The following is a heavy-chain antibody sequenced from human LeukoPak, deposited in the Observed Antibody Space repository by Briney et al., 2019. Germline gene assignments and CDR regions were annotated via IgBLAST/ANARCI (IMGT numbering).Heavy chain of an antibody. D-gene: IGHD3-22*01. CDR2: ISGSGGTT. CDR1: GFTFSNFA. V-gene: IGHV3-23*01. CDR3: AKGSDSSGYYYATDY. J-gene: IGHJ4*02. Sequence: GGSLRLSCTASGFTFSNFAMSWVRQAPGKGLEWVSCISGSGGTTYYADSVKGRFIISRDNSKKTLYLQMNSLRAEDTAIYYCAKGSDSSGYYYATDYWGQGTLVTVSS.